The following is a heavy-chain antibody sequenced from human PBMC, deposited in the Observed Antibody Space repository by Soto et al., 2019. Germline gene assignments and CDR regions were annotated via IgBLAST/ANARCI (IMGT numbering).Heavy chain of an antibody. V-gene: IGHV3-23*01. J-gene: IGHJ4*02. CDR3: AKGGGSYYWNPFDY. CDR1: GFTFSSYA. CDR2: ISGSDGGT. Sequence: PGGSLRLSCAASGFTFSSYAMSWVRQAPGKGLEWVSAISGSDGGTYYADSVKGRFTISRDNSKNTLYPQMNSLRAEDTAVYYCAKGGGSYYWNPFDYWGQGTLVTVSS. D-gene: IGHD2-15*01.